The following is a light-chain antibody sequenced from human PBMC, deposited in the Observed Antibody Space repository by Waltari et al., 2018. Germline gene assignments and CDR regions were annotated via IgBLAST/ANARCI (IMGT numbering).Light chain of an antibody. V-gene: IGLV1-44*01. CDR3: SAWDDSLNAWV. CDR2: RNI. J-gene: IGLJ3*02. CDR1: FSTIGLYT. Sequence: QSVLPQPPSASRVPAPRVTASCSGRFSTIGLYTSTWYPHHPGKAPKLPSYRNIRRPAGVPDRFSGSESGASASLAISALQSEDEAVYYCSAWDDSLNAWVFGGGTKLTVL.